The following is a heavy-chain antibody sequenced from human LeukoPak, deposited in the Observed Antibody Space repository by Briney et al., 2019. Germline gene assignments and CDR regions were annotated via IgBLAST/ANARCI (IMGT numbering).Heavy chain of an antibody. CDR2: INHSGSA. V-gene: IGHV4-34*01. CDR3: ARDYYDSWAFDI. J-gene: IGHJ3*02. Sequence: SETLSLTCAVYGGSFSGYYWNWIRQPPGEGLEWIGEINHSGSANYNPSLKSRVTISVDTSKNQFSLKLSSVTAADTAVYYCARDYYDSWAFDIWGQGTMVTVSS. CDR1: GGSFSGYY. D-gene: IGHD3-3*01.